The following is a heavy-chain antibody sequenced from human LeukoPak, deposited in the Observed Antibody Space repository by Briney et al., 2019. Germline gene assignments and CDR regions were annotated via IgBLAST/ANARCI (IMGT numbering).Heavy chain of an antibody. D-gene: IGHD6-19*01. J-gene: IGHJ4*02. Sequence: GGSLRLSCAASGFTFSSYSMNWVRQAQGPGLEWVSSISSSSSYIYYADSVKGRFTISRDNAKNSLYLQMNSLRAEDTAVYYCARDQYSSGWFDPVDYWGQGTLVTVSS. V-gene: IGHV3-21*01. CDR3: ARDQYSSGWFDPVDY. CDR1: GFTFSSYS. CDR2: ISSSSSYI.